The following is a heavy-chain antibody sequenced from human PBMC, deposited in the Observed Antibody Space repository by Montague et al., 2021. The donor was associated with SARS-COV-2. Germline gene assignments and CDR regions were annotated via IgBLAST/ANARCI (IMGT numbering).Heavy chain of an antibody. V-gene: IGHV2-70*11. D-gene: IGHD3-9*01. CDR2: IDWDDDK. J-gene: IGHJ4*02. Sequence: PALVKPTQTLTLTCTFSGFSLSTSGMCVSWIRQPPGKALGWLARIDWDDDKYYSTSLKTRLTISKDTSKNQVVLTMTNMDPVDTATYYCARIRYDILTGYQTHFDYWGQGTLVTVSS. CDR3: ARIRYDILTGYQTHFDY. CDR1: GFSLSTSGMC.